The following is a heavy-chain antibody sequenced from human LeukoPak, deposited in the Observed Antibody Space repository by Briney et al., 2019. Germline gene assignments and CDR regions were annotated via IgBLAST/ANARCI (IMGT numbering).Heavy chain of an antibody. D-gene: IGHD3-22*01. CDR1: GGSFSGYY. V-gene: IGHV4-34*01. CDR3: ARGRTVWYYYDSSGYSATPNFDY. Sequence: PSETLSLTCAVYGGSFSGYYWSWIRQPPGKGVEWIGEINHSGNTNYNPSLKSRVTISVDTSKNQFSLKLSSVTAADTAVYYCARGRTVWYYYDSSGYSATPNFDYWGQGTLVTVSS. J-gene: IGHJ4*02. CDR2: INHSGNT.